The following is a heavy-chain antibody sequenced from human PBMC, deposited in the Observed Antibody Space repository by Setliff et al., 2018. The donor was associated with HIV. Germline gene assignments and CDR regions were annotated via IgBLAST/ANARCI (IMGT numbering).Heavy chain of an antibody. V-gene: IGHV1-3*01. CDR2: INAGNGNT. Sequence: VASVKVSCKASGYTFTSYAMHWVRQAPGQRLEWMGWINAGNGNTKYSQKFQGRVTITRDTSASTAYMELSSLRSEDTAVYYCAREYGAVRKYIDYWGQGTLDTVSS. CDR3: AREYGAVRKYIDY. D-gene: IGHD3-10*01. CDR1: GYTFTSYA. J-gene: IGHJ4*02.